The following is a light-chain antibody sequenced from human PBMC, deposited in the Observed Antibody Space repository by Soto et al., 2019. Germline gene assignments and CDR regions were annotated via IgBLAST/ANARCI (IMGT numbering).Light chain of an antibody. V-gene: IGKV3-20*01. Sequence: EIVLTQSPGTLSLSPGERATLSCRANQSVSSSYLAWYQQKPGQAPRLLIYGASSRATGIPDRFSGSGSGTDFTLTISRLEPEDFAVYYCQQYVRHLSTFGPGTELEI. CDR1: QSVSSSY. CDR3: QQYVRHLST. CDR2: GAS. J-gene: IGKJ2*02.